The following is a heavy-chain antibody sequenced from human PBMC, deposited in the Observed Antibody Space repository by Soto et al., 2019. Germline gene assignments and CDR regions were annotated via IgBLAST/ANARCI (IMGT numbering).Heavy chain of an antibody. Sequence: EVQLVESGGRLVKPGGSLRLSCAVSGFALSSYSIAWVRQAPGKGLEWVSFTFNYAGRLYYADSVKGRFATSRDDADNSVDLQTNSLRAEDTSVYYCARVGGYCGGGYSFRSAFELWGQGTVVTVSS. CDR2: TFNYAGRL. D-gene: IGHD2-15*01. CDR3: ARVGGYCGGGYSFRSAFEL. V-gene: IGHV3-21*01. CDR1: GFALSSYS. J-gene: IGHJ3*01.